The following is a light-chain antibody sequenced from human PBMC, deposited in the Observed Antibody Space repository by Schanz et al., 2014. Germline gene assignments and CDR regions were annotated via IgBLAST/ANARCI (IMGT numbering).Light chain of an antibody. Sequence: QSALTQPASVSGSPGQSITISCTGTSSDVGNYNYVSWYRHHPGKAPKLIIYDVSKRPSGVPDRFSGSKSGNTASLTVSGLQAEDEADYYCTSYTSSYTLVFGGGTKLTVL. J-gene: IGLJ3*02. CDR3: TSYTSSYTLV. V-gene: IGLV2-14*03. CDR2: DVS. CDR1: SSDVGNYNY.